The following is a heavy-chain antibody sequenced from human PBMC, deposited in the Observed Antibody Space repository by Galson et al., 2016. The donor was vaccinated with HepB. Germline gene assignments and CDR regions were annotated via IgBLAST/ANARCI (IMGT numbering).Heavy chain of an antibody. D-gene: IGHD5-12*01. V-gene: IGHV3-30-3*01. Sequence: SLRLSCAASGFTFSSYAMHWVRQAPGKGLEWVAVISYDGSNKYYADSVKGRVTMTRDTSISTAYMELSSLRSNDTAVYYCARDRLGGYDYHWGQGTLVTVSS. CDR3: ARDRLGGYDYH. CDR2: ISYDGSNK. J-gene: IGHJ5*02. CDR1: GFTFSSYA.